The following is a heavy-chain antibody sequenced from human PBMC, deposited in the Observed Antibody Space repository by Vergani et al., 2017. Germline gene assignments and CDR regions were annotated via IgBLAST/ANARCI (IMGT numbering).Heavy chain of an antibody. CDR2: INAGSGNT. V-gene: IGHV1-3*01. D-gene: IGHD6-25*01. J-gene: IGHJ6*02. Sequence: QVQLVQSGAEVKKPGASVKVSCKASGYTFTSYAMHWVRQAPGKRLEWMGWINAGSGNTKYSQKFQGRVTITREPSASTAYMELSSLRSDYTAVYYCARWGCSGYYYYVMDVWGQGTTVTVSS. CDR3: ARWGCSGYYYYVMDV. CDR1: GYTFTSYA.